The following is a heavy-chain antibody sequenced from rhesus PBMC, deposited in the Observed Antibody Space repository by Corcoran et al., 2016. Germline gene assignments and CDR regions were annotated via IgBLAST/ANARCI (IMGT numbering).Heavy chain of an antibody. Sequence: EVHLVESGGGLVQPGGSLRLSCAASGFTFSSYGMSWGRQSPGKGLEWVSSISSASSYIYYADSVKGRFTISRDNAKNSLSLQMNSLRAEDTAVYYCTRDKSAAGTNGLDSWGQGVVVTVSS. CDR1: GFTFSSYG. D-gene: IGHD6-31*01. CDR3: TRDKSAAGTNGLDS. J-gene: IGHJ6*01. V-gene: IGHV3S16*01. CDR2: ISSASSYI.